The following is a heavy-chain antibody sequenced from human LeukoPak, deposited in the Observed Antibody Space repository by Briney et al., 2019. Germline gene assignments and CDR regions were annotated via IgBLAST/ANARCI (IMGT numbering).Heavy chain of an antibody. J-gene: IGHJ6*03. CDR1: GFTFSSYA. Sequence: GGSLRLSCAAFGFTFSSYAMSWVRQAPGKGLEWVSAISGSGGSTYYADSVKGRFTISRDNSKNTLYLQMNSLRAEDTAVYYCAAHTRNYYYYYYMDVWGKGTTVTVSS. D-gene: IGHD1-1*01. V-gene: IGHV3-23*01. CDR2: ISGSGGST. CDR3: AAHTRNYYYYYYMDV.